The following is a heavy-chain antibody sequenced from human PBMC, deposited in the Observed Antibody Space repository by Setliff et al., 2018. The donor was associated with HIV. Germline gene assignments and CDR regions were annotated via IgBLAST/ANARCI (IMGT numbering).Heavy chain of an antibody. J-gene: IGHJ3*01. D-gene: IGHD3-9*01. CDR3: AKISPRGYCDITTGRLTYPFDV. V-gene: IGHV4-59*12. Sequence: SETLSLTCTVSDSAMDSYYWSWVRQSPGRGLEYIGYIYWTGKTDYNPSLKSRVTISLDTSGNQFSLKLNSVTGADTAVYYCAKISPRGYCDITTGRLTYPFDVWGPGTMVTVSS. CDR2: IYWTGKT. CDR1: DSAMDSYY.